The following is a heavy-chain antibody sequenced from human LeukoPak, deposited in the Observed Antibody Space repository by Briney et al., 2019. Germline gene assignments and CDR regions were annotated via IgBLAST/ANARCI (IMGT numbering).Heavy chain of an antibody. CDR1: GFTFSSNW. J-gene: IGHJ4*02. D-gene: IGHD5-12*01. CDR3: ARDRGYSGYKDY. Sequence: GGSLRLSCAASGFTFSSNWMHWVRQAPGKGLLWVSRINTDGSSTTYADSVKGRFTISRDNAKNTLYLQMNSLRAEDTAVYYCARDRGYSGYKDYWGQGTLVTVSS. CDR2: INTDGSST. V-gene: IGHV3-74*01.